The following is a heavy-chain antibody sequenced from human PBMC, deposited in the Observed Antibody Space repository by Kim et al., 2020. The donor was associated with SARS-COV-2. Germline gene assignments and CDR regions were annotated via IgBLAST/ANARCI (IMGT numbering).Heavy chain of an antibody. CDR3: ARDAPLWFGELPRMYYFDY. V-gene: IGHV3-11*06. Sequence: GRFTSSRDNAKNSLYLQMNSLRAEDTAVYYCARDAPLWFGELPRMYYFDYWGQGTLVTVSS. J-gene: IGHJ4*02. D-gene: IGHD3-10*01.